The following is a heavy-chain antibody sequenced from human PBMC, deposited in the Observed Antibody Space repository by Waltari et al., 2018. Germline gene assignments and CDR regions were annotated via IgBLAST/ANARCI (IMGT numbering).Heavy chain of an antibody. CDR3: GRDFFGSVDY. D-gene: IGHD3-3*01. J-gene: IGHJ4*02. V-gene: IGHV3-33*01. Sequence: QVQLVESGGGVVQPGRSLRLSCAASGFTFSSYAMHWGRQAPGKGLESVSLMWFDGTSKYYADSVKGRFTASRDNSKNTLYLQMDSLRAEDTAVYYCGRDFFGSVDYWGQGTLVTVSS. CDR2: MWFDGTSK. CDR1: GFTFSSYA.